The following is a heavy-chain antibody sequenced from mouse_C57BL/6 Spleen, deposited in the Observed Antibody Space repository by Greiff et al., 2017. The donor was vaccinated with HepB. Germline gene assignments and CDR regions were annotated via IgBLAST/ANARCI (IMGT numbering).Heavy chain of an antibody. J-gene: IGHJ4*01. Sequence: VKLVESGPELVKPGASVKISCKASGYAFSSSWMNWVKQRPGKGLEWIGRIYPGDGDTNYNGKFKGKATLTADKSSSTAYMQLSSLTSEDSAVYFCARWTYYYGSSYDYAMDYWGQGTSVTVSS. V-gene: IGHV1-82*01. CDR1: GYAFSSSW. D-gene: IGHD1-1*01. CDR3: ARWTYYYGSSYDYAMDY. CDR2: IYPGDGDT.